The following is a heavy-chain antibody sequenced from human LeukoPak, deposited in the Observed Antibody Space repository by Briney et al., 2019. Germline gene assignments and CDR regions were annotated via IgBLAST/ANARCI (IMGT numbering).Heavy chain of an antibody. D-gene: IGHD3-22*01. V-gene: IGHV3-30-3*01. J-gene: IGHJ4*02. CDR3: ARDQDYDSSGFFDY. Sequence: PGGSLRLSCAASGFTFSSYAMHCVRQAPGKGLEWVAVISYDGSNKYYADSVKGRFTISRDNSKNTLYLQMNSLRAEDTAVYYCARDQDYDSSGFFDYWGQGTLVTVSS. CDR2: ISYDGSNK. CDR1: GFTFSSYA.